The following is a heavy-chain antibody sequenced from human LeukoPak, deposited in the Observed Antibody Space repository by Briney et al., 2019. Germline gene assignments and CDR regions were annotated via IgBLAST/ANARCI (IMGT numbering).Heavy chain of an antibody. V-gene: IGHV3-21*01. D-gene: IGHD3-22*01. CDR2: ISSISNHI. Sequence: NASGSLRLSCAASGFTFSSYSMNWVRQAPGKGLEWVSSISSISNHIYYADSVKGRFTISRDNAKNSPYLQMNSLRAEDTAVYYCARENYYETSGLDYWGQGALVTVST. J-gene: IGHJ4*02. CDR1: GFTFSSYS. CDR3: ARENYYETSGLDY.